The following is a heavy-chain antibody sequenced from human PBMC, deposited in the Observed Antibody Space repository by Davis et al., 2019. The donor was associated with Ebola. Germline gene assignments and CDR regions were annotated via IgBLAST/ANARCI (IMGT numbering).Heavy chain of an antibody. J-gene: IGHJ4*02. Sequence: SETLSPTCTVSGASITSYYWSWIRQPPGKGLEWIGYTYYSGSTNYNPPLTSRVTISVDTSKNQFPLKLRSVTAADPAVYYCARGGIAVAGPDYWGQGTLVTVSS. CDR1: GASITSYY. D-gene: IGHD6-19*01. V-gene: IGHV4-59*01. CDR2: TYYSGST. CDR3: ARGGIAVAGPDY.